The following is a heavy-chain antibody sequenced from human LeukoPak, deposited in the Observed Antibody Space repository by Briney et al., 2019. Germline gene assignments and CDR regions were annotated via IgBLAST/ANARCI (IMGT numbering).Heavy chain of an antibody. CDR2: IKQDGSEK. Sequence: PGGSLRLSCAASGFTFSSYAMHWVRQAPGKGLEWVANIKQDGSEKYYVDSVKGRFTISRDNAKNSLYLQMNSLRAEDTAVYYCARVGYDYVWGSYRLYYFDYWGQGTLVTVSS. D-gene: IGHD3-16*02. V-gene: IGHV3-7*03. CDR3: ARVGYDYVWGSYRLYYFDY. CDR1: GFTFSSYA. J-gene: IGHJ4*02.